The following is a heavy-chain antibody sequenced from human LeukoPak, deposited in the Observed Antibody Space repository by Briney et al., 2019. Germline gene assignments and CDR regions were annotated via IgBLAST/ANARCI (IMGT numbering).Heavy chain of an antibody. Sequence: PGGSLRLSCAASGFPVSGNYMSWVRQAPGKGPEWISLIYSGGDTYYPDSVRGRFTISRDNSKNTLYLQMNSLRAEDTAVYYCARGPPACSTNCYGYLDYWGQGTLVTVSS. CDR3: ARGPPACSTNCYGYLDY. V-gene: IGHV3-53*01. CDR2: IYSGGDT. CDR1: GFPVSGNY. D-gene: IGHD2-2*01. J-gene: IGHJ4*02.